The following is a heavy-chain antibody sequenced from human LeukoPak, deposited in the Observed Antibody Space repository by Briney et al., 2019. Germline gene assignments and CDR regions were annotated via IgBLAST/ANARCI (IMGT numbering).Heavy chain of an antibody. Sequence: GGSLRLSCAASGFTLSSYAMSWVRQAPGKGLEWVSAISDTGNTYHTDSVKGRFTISRDSSKNTLFLQMNRLRPEDAAVYYCAKAPVTTCRGAFCYPFDYWGLGTLVTVS. CDR3: AKAPVTTCRGAFCYPFDY. D-gene: IGHD2-15*01. CDR2: ISDTGNT. V-gene: IGHV3-23*01. CDR1: GFTLSSYA. J-gene: IGHJ4*02.